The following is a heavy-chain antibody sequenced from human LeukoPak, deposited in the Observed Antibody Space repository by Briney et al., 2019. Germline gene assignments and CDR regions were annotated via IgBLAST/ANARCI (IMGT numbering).Heavy chain of an antibody. CDR3: AKGYLDIVATSWFDP. V-gene: IGHV1-2*02. CDR1: GYTFTGYY. D-gene: IGHD5-12*01. Sequence: ASVKVSCKASGYTFTGYYMHWVRQAPGQGLEWMGWINPNSGGTNYAQKFQGRVTMTRDTSVSTAYMELSRLRSDDTAVYYCAKGYLDIVATSWFDPWGQGTLVTVSS. J-gene: IGHJ5*02. CDR2: INPNSGGT.